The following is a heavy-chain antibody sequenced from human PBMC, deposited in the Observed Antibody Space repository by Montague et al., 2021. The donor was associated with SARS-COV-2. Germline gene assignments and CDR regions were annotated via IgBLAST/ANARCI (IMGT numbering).Heavy chain of an antibody. J-gene: IGHJ4*02. CDR1: GGSFSSRSYY. Sequence: TLSLTCTVSGGSFSSRSYYWSWIRQSAGKGLEFLGRVYITGSTNYNPSLESRVTTSIDTSKNQFSLKLSSVTAADTAVYYCASFPSGYYDSSGYHIWGQGTLVTVSS. D-gene: IGHD3-22*01. V-gene: IGHV4-61*02. CDR3: ASFPSGYYDSSGYHI. CDR2: VYITGST.